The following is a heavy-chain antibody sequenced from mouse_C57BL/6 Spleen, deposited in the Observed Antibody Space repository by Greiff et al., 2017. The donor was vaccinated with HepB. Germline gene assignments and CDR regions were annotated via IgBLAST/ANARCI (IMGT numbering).Heavy chain of an antibody. J-gene: IGHJ4*01. CDR2: IYPRSGNT. CDR1: GYTFTSYG. CDR3: ARGDDYDDGYAMDY. V-gene: IGHV1-81*01. Sequence: QVQLQQSGAELARPGASVKLSCKASGYTFTSYGISWVKQRTGQGLEWIGEIYPRSGNTYYNEKFKGKATLTADKSSSTAYMELRSLTSEDSAVYFCARGDDYDDGYAMDYWGQGTSVTVSS. D-gene: IGHD2-4*01.